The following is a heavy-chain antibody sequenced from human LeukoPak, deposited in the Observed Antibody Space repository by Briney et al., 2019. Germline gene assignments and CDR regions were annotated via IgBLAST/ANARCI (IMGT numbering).Heavy chain of an antibody. D-gene: IGHD2-2*01. J-gene: IGHJ3*02. Sequence: SETLSLTCTVSGVSISSGGYFWSWIRQPAGKGLEWIGRFYVSGSTNYNPSLQSRVTISVDTSKNQFSLKLTSVTAADTAVYYCAVGNCPTTSCYPGVAFDIWGQGTMVTVSS. CDR2: FYVSGST. CDR3: AVGNCPTTSCYPGVAFDI. V-gene: IGHV4-61*02. CDR1: GVSISSGGYF.